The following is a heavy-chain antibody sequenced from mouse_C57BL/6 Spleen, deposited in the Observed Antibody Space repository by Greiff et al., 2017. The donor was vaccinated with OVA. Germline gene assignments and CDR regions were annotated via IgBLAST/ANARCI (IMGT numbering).Heavy chain of an antibody. CDR2: INYDGSST. CDR3: ARDSRDGGFDY. CDR1: GFTFSDYY. J-gene: IGHJ2*01. Sequence: EVHLVESEGGLVQPGRSMKLSCTASGFTFSDYYMAWVRQVPEKGLEWVANINYDGSSTYYLDSLKSRFIISRDNAKNILYLQMSSLKSEDTATYYCARDSRDGGFDYWGQGTTLTVSS. V-gene: IGHV5-16*01.